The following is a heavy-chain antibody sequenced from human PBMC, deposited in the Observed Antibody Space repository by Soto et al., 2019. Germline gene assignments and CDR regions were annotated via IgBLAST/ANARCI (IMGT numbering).Heavy chain of an antibody. V-gene: IGHV3-23*01. CDR2: ISGSGGNT. J-gene: IGHJ4*02. CDR1: GFTFSSYA. D-gene: IGHD5-18*01. Sequence: GGSLRLSCAASGFTFSSYAMTWVRQAPGKGLEWVSAISGSGGNTYYAGSVRGRFTISRDNSKNTLYLQMNSLRAEDTAVYYCAKDINIYGYITPNDYWGQGTLVTVS. CDR3: AKDINIYGYITPNDY.